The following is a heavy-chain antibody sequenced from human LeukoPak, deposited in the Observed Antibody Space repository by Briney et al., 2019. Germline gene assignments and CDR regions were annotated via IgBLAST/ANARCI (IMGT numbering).Heavy chain of an antibody. V-gene: IGHV1-46*01. CDR2: INPSGGST. D-gene: IGHD3-22*01. CDR1: GYTXTRYY. Sequence: ASVKVSCKASGYTXTRYYMHGVRQAPGQGLEWMGIINPSGGSTSYAQKFQGRVTMTRDTSTSTVYMELSSLRSEGTAAYYCARGHYESSGYYLGYWGQGTLATVSS. J-gene: IGHJ4*02. CDR3: ARGHYESSGYYLGY.